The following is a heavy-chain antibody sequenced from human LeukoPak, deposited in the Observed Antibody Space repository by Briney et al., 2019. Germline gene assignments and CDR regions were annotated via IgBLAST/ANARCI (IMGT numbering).Heavy chain of an antibody. J-gene: IGHJ4*02. CDR2: IYSSGDT. D-gene: IGHD3-10*01. CDR3: ATSYYFGSGSYGYLDY. CDR1: GFTVSSKY. Sequence: PGGSLRLSCAASGFTVSSKYMSWVRQTPGKGLQWAALIYSSGDTYTADSVKGRFTISRDNSENTLYLQMDSLRAEDTAVYYCATSYYFGSGSYGYLDYWGQGTLVTVSS. V-gene: IGHV3-53*01.